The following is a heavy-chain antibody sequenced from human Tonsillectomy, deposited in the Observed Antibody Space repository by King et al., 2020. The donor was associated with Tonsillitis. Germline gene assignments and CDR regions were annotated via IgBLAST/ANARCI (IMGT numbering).Heavy chain of an antibody. J-gene: IGHJ4*02. V-gene: IGHV3-74*01. CDR2: INSDGSTT. CDR1: GFTFSSYW. Sequence: VQLVESGGGLVQPGGSLRLSCAASGFTFSSYWMHWVRQAPGKGLVWVSRINSDGSTTSYADSVKGRFTISRDNAKNTLNLQMNSLRAEDTAVYYCARSEGDYGDYGYWGQGTLDTVSS. CDR3: ARSEGDYGDYGY. D-gene: IGHD4-17*01.